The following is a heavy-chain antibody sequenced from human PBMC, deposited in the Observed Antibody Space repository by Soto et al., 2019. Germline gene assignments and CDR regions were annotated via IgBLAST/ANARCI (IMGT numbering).Heavy chain of an antibody. V-gene: IGHV1-2*02. CDR3: AGQDPSGTGLDY. CDR2: INPNSGGT. J-gene: IGHJ4*02. CDR1: GYTFTGYY. Sequence: ASVKVSCKASGYTFTGYYMHWVRQAPGQGLEWMGWINPNSGGTNYAQKFQGRVTMTRDTSISTAYMELSRLRSDDTAVYYCAGQDPSGTGLDYWGQGTLVTVSS. D-gene: IGHD1-1*01.